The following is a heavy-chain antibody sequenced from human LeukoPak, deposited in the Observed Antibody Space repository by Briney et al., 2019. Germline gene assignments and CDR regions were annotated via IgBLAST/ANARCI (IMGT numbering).Heavy chain of an antibody. V-gene: IGHV1-2*02. J-gene: IGHJ4*02. D-gene: IGHD3-22*01. Sequence: GASVKVSCKASGYTFTGYYMHWVRQAPGQGLEWMGWINPNSGGTNYAQKFQGRVTMTRDTSISTAYMELSRLRSDDTAVYYCARGVDYYDSSGYPFLWGQGTLVTVSS. CDR2: INPNSGGT. CDR3: ARGVDYYDSSGYPFL. CDR1: GYTFTGYY.